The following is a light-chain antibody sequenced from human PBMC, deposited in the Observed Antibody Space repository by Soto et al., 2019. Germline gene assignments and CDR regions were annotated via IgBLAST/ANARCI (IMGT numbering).Light chain of an antibody. CDR1: SSVVGGYNY. CDR3: SAYTARSTLV. Sequence: LTQPPSVSGSPGQSVSISCTGTSSVVGGYNYVSWYQQHPGKAPKVMIYDVSKRPSGVPDRFSGSKSGNTASLTISGLRPEDEGDYYCSAYTARSTLVFGGGTQLTVL. J-gene: IGLJ3*02. CDR2: DVS. V-gene: IGLV2-11*01.